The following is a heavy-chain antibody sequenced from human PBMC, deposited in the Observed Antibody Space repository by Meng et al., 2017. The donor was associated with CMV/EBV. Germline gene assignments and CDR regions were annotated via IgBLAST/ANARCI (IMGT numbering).Heavy chain of an antibody. CDR2: INHSGST. CDR3: AAGDGSGIGDNWFDP. V-gene: IGHV4-34*01. D-gene: IGHD3-10*01. CDR1: GGSFSGYY. Sequence: YGGSFSGYYWSWIRQPPGKGLEWIGEINHSGSTNYTPSLKSRVTISVDTSKNQFSLKLSSVTAADTAVYYCAAGDGSGIGDNWFDPWGQGTLVTVSS. J-gene: IGHJ5*02.